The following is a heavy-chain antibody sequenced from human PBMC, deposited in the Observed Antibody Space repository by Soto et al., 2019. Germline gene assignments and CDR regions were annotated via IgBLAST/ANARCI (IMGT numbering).Heavy chain of an antibody. J-gene: IGHJ5*02. CDR1: GFTFSTYS. V-gene: IGHV3-21*01. D-gene: IGHD2-2*01. CDR2: ISSSSHSI. CDR3: ARDITFPNCTSTSCPP. Sequence: GGSLRLSCAASGFTFSTYSMNWVRQAPGKGLEWVSSISSSSHSIYYADSVKGRFTVSRDNAKNSVSLQMNSLRAEDTAVYYCARDITFPNCTSTSCPPWGQGNLVTVSS.